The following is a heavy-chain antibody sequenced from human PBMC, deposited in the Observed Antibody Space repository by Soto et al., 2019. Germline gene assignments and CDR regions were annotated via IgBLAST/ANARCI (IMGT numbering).Heavy chain of an antibody. CDR2: INAGNGNT. D-gene: IGHD3-16*02. CDR1: GYTFTSYA. CDR3: ARDLAYYDYVWGSYPSFDY. J-gene: IGHJ4*02. Sequence: ASVKVSCKASGYTFTSYAMHWVRQAPGQRLEWMGWINAGNGNTKYSQKFQGRVTITRDTSASTAYMELSSLRSEDTAVYYCARDLAYYDYVWGSYPSFDYWGQGTLVTVSS. V-gene: IGHV1-3*01.